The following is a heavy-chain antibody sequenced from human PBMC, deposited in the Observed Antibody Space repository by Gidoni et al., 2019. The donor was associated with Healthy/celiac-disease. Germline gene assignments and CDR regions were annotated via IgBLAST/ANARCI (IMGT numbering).Heavy chain of an antibody. CDR2: IDWDDDK. CDR1: GFSLSTSGMC. CDR3: ARTDSSGYPFYFDY. V-gene: IGHV2-70*15. D-gene: IGHD3-22*01. Sequence: QVTLRESGPALVHPTQTLKLSCTFTGFSLSTSGMCVSWIRPPPGKALEWLARIDWDDDKYYSTSLKPRLTISKDTSKNQVVLTMTNMDPVDTATYYCARTDSSGYPFYFDYWGQGTLVTVSS. J-gene: IGHJ4*02.